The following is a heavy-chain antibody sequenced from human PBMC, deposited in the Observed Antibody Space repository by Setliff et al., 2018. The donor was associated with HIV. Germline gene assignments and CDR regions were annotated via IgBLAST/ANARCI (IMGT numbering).Heavy chain of an antibody. CDR2: IHHSGST. Sequence: PSETLSLTCTVSGDFSNIQWWTWIRQSPGLGLQWIGSIHHSGSTYYDPSLKNRVTLSVDTSNNQVSLTLTSVAAADTAVYYRAKQPGGHSFFDHWGQGILVTVSS. CDR3: AKQPGGHSFFDH. J-gene: IGHJ4*02. CDR1: GDFSNIQW. D-gene: IGHD1-1*01. V-gene: IGHV4-59*11.